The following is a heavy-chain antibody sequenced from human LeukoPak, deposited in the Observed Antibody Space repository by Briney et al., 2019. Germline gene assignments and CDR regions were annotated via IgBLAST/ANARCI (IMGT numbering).Heavy chain of an antibody. V-gene: IGHV3-11*04. CDR3: ARDLGQYYDTSDNWFDP. D-gene: IGHD3-22*01. Sequence: GGSLRLSCAASGFIFSDYYMSWIRQAPGKGLEWLSLISSGGSTIYYADSVKGRFTISRDNAQNSLYLQMNSLRAEDTAVYYCARDLGQYYDTSDNWFDPWGQGTLVTVSS. CDR2: ISSGGSTI. J-gene: IGHJ5*02. CDR1: GFIFSDYY.